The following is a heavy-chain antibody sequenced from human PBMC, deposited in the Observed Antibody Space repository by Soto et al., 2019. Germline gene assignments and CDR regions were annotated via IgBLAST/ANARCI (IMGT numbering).Heavy chain of an antibody. CDR1: GGTFSSYA. CDR2: IIPIFGTA. CDR3: ARGSQDVVGATPFDY. V-gene: IGHV1-69*06. D-gene: IGHD1-26*01. J-gene: IGHJ4*02. Sequence: SVKVSCKASGGTFSSYAISWVRQAPGQGLEWMGGIIPIFGTANYAQKFQGRVTITADKSTSTAYMELSSLRSEDTAVYYCARGSQDVVGATPFDYWGQGTLGTVS.